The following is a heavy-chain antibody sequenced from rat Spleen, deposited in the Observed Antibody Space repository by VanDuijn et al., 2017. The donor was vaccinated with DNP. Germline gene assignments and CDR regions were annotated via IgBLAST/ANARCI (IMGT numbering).Heavy chain of an antibody. D-gene: IGHD1-5*01. CDR3: TLQRYKYNYHVVDA. V-gene: IGHV5-7*01. Sequence: EVQLVESGGGLVQPGGSLKLSCAASRFTFSDYNMAWVRQAPKKGLEWVATISYDGSGTFYRDSVKGRFTISRDNTKTTLYLQLDSLRSEDTTTYYCTLQRYKYNYHVVDAWGQGTSVTVSS. CDR2: ISYDGSGT. J-gene: IGHJ4*01. CDR1: RFTFSDYN.